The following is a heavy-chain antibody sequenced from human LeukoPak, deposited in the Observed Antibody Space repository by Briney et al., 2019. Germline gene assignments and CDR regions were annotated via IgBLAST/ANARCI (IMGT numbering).Heavy chain of an antibody. Sequence: SEPLSLTCAVYGGSFSGYYWSWIRQPPGKGLEWIGEINHSGSTNYNPSLKSRVTISVDTSKNQFSLKLSSVTAADTAVYYCARSNTVGADLSFDSWGQGTLVTVSS. CDR3: ARSNTVGADLSFDS. D-gene: IGHD1-26*01. J-gene: IGHJ4*02. V-gene: IGHV4-34*01. CDR1: GGSFSGYY. CDR2: INHSGST.